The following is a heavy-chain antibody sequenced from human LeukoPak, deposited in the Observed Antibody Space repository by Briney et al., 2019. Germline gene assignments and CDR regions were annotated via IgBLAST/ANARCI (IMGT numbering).Heavy chain of an antibody. CDR2: IKQDGSEK. Sequence: PGGSLRLSCAASGFTFSSYWMSWVRQAPGKGLEWVANIKQDGSEKYYVDSVKGRFTISRDNAKNSLYLQMNSLRAEDTAVYYCARDAAAAGNSPTSYWGQGTLVTVSS. D-gene: IGHD6-13*01. CDR3: ARDAAAAGNSPTSY. J-gene: IGHJ4*02. V-gene: IGHV3-7*01. CDR1: GFTFSSYW.